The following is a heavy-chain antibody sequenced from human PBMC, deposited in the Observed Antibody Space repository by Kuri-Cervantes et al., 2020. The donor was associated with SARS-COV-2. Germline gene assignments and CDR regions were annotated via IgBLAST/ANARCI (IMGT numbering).Heavy chain of an antibody. CDR3: TTDSSSSWHVDY. V-gene: IGHV3-15*07. CDR1: GFTFSNAW. D-gene: IGHD6-13*01. CDR2: IKSKTDGGTT. J-gene: IGHJ4*02. Sequence: GESLKISCAASGFTFSNAWMNWVRQAPGKGLEWVGRIKSKTDGGTTDYAAPVKGRFTISRDDSKNTLYLQMNSLKTEDTAVYYCTTDSSSSWHVDYWGQGTPVTVSS.